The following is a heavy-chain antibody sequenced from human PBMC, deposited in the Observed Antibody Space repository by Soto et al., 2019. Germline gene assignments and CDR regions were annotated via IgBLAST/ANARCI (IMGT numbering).Heavy chain of an antibody. D-gene: IGHD3-10*01. CDR3: AREVQVHTPAFVY. CDR2: ISPMFGAA. CDR1: GGTFNTYA. Sequence: QVQLVQSGAEMKKPGSSVKVSCQSSGGTFNTYAMNWVRQAPGQGPEWMGDISPMFGAAHYAPKFQGRVNITEDESTGTSYMQLSSLTSEDTALYFCAREVQVHTPAFVYWGQGTLVTVSS. V-gene: IGHV1-69*19. J-gene: IGHJ4*02.